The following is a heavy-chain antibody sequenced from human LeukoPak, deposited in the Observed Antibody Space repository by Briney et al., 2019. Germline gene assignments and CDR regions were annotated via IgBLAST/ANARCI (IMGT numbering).Heavy chain of an antibody. D-gene: IGHD1-20*01. J-gene: IGHJ4*02. CDR2: INHSGST. V-gene: IGHV4-34*01. Sequence: SETLSLTCTVSGGSISDDGYYWSWVRQPPGKGLEWIGEINHSGSTNYNPSLKSRVTISVDTSKNQFSLKLSSVTAADTAVYYCARDRFRITGTTSGQHLDYWGQGTLVTVSS. CDR3: ARDRFRITGTTSGQHLDY. CDR1: GGSISDDGYY.